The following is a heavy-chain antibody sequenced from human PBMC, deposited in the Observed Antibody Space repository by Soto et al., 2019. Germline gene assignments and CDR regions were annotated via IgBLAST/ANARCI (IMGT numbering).Heavy chain of an antibody. CDR3: AREVVFGVVIRAYYFEY. CDR1: GYTFTGYY. V-gene: IGHV1-2*04. D-gene: IGHD3-3*01. Sequence: ASVKVSCKASGYTFTGYYMHWVRQAPGQGLEWMGWINPNSGGTNYAQKFQGWVTMTRDTSISTAYMELSRLRSDDTAVYYCAREVVFGVVIRAYYFEYWGQGTLVTVSS. CDR2: INPNSGGT. J-gene: IGHJ4*02.